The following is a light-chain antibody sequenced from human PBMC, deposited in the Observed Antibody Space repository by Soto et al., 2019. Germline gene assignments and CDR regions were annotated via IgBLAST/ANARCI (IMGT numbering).Light chain of an antibody. Sequence: EIVLTQSPGTLSLSPGERATLSCRASQSVSSTYLAWYQQKPGQAPRLLLYGASSRATGIPDRFSGSGSGTDFTLTISRLEPEDVAVYYCQQSGSTPRTFGQGTKVEIK. J-gene: IGKJ2*01. V-gene: IGKV3-20*01. CDR2: GAS. CDR3: QQSGSTPRT. CDR1: QSVSSTY.